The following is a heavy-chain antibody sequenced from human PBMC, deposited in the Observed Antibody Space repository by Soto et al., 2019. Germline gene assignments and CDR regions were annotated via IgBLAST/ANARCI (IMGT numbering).Heavy chain of an antibody. Sequence: EVQLLESGGGLVQPGGSLRLSCAASGFTFSSYALSWVRQAPGKGLEWVSAISGSGGSTYYADTVKGWFTISRDNSKNTLYLQMNSLIAEDTALYYCAEGGDYTVSNLGYWGQGTLVNVSS. J-gene: IGHJ4*02. V-gene: IGHV3-23*01. D-gene: IGHD4-17*01. CDR3: AEGGDYTVSNLGY. CDR1: GFTFSSYA. CDR2: ISGSGGST.